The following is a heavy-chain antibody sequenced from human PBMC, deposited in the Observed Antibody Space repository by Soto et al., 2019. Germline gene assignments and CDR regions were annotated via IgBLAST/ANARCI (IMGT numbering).Heavy chain of an antibody. J-gene: IGHJ4*02. CDR3: ARNYYDFWSGHLSDF. CDR2: ISYDGSQK. CDR1: GFTFNNYG. D-gene: IGHD3-3*01. V-gene: IGHV3-30*03. Sequence: QVQLVESGGGVVQPGRSLRLSCAASGFTFNNYGMHWVRQAPGKGLEWVAFISYDGSQKYFADSVKGRFNISKDSSRNTLYLQMNSLRVEDTAFYYCARNYYDFWSGHLSDFWGQGTLVAVSS.